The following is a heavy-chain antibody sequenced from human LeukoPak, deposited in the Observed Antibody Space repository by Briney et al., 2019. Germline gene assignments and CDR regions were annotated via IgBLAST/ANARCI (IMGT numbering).Heavy chain of an antibody. Sequence: QAGGSLRLSCAASGFTVSTYEMNWVRQAPGKGLEWVSYISSSSSTIYYADSVKGRFTISRDNAKNSLYLQMNSLRDEDTAVYYCARACGGDCYAMGPGGNSRRGNWFDPWGQGTLVTVSS. CDR1: GFTVSTYE. CDR3: ARACGGDCYAMGPGGNSRRGNWFDP. J-gene: IGHJ5*02. CDR2: ISSSSSTI. V-gene: IGHV3-48*02. D-gene: IGHD2-21*02.